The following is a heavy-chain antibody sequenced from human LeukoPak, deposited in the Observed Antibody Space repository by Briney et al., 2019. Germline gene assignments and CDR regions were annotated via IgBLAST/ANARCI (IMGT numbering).Heavy chain of an antibody. D-gene: IGHD2-2*01. Sequence: GGSLRLSCAASGFTFSSYAMSWVRQAPGKGLEWVSAISGSGGSTYYADSVKGRFTISRDNSKNTLYLQMNSLRAEDTAVYYCAKDGAGSQSYCSSTSCYVDYWGQGTLVTVSS. V-gene: IGHV3-23*01. CDR1: GFTFSSYA. CDR3: AKDGAGSQSYCSSTSCYVDY. J-gene: IGHJ4*02. CDR2: ISGSGGST.